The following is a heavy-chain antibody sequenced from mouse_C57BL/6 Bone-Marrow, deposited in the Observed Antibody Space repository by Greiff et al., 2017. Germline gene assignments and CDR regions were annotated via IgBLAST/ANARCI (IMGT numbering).Heavy chain of an antibody. J-gene: IGHJ4*01. CDR1: GYSITSGYY. V-gene: IGHV3-6*01. CDR3: ARGGYYPYYAMDY. Sequence: EVQLQQSGPGLVKPSQSLSLTCSVTGYSITSGYYWNWIRQFPGNKLEWMGYISYDGSNNYNPSLKNRISITRDTSKNQFFLKLNSVTTEDTATYYCARGGYYPYYAMDYWGQGTSVTVSP. D-gene: IGHD2-3*01. CDR2: ISYDGSN.